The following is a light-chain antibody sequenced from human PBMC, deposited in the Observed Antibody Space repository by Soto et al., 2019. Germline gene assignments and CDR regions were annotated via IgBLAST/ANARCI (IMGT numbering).Light chain of an antibody. CDR3: QHYNNWWT. CDR2: GAS. V-gene: IGKV3-15*01. J-gene: IGKJ1*01. Sequence: EIVMTQSPATLSVSPGERATLSCRASQSVSSNLAWYQQKPGQAPRLLIYGASTRATGIPARFSGSGSGTEFTLTIGSLQSEDFAVYYCQHYNNWWTFGQGTKVDIK. CDR1: QSVSSN.